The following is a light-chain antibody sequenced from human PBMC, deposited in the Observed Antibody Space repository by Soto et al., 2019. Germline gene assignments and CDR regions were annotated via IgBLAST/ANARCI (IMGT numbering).Light chain of an antibody. CDR2: DAS. V-gene: IGKV1-33*01. J-gene: IGKJ4*01. CDR1: QDISNY. CDR3: QQYDNLPLS. Sequence: QMTQSPSSLSASVGARVTITCPASQDISNYLNWYQQKPGKAPKLLIYDASNLETGVPSRFSGRGSGTDFTFNISSLQPEDIATFYCQQYDNLPLSFGGGTKV.